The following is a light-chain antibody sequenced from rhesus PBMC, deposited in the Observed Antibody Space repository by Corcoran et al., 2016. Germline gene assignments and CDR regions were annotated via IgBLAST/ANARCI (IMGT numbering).Light chain of an antibody. V-gene: IGKV1-32*05. J-gene: IGKJ1*01. CDR2: YAN. Sequence: DNQMTQSPSSLSASVGDRVTITCRASQGISSYLNWYQQKPGKAPNLLFYYANRLERGVPSRFSGSGSGTEFTLTISSLQPEDFATYFCQQYNTLPRTFGQGTKVEVK. CDR3: QQYNTLPRT. CDR1: QGISSY.